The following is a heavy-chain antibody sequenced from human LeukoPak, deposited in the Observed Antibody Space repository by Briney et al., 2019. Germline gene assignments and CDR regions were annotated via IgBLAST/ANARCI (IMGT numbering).Heavy chain of an antibody. D-gene: IGHD6-13*01. CDR2: IKSKTDGGTT. V-gene: IGHV3-15*01. CDR1: GFTFSNAW. J-gene: IGHJ4*02. Sequence: GGSLRLSCAASGFTFSNAWMSWVRQAPGKGLEWVGRIKSKTDGGTTDYAAPVKGRFTISRDDSKNTLYLQMNSLKTEDTAVYYCTTSTSSWPLYYFDYWGQGTLVTVSS. CDR3: TTSTSSWPLYYFDY.